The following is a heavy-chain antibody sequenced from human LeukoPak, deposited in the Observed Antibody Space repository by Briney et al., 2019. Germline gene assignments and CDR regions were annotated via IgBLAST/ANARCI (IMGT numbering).Heavy chain of an antibody. V-gene: IGHV1-2*02. Sequence: ASVKVSCKASGYTFTGYYMHWVRQAPGQGLEWMGWINPNSGGTNYAQKFQGRVTMTRDTSISTAYMELSRLRFDDRAVYYCARALDYYDSSGYYSNHNWFDPWGQGTLVTVS. D-gene: IGHD3-22*01. J-gene: IGHJ5*02. CDR3: ARALDYYDSSGYYSNHNWFDP. CDR1: GYTFTGYY. CDR2: INPNSGGT.